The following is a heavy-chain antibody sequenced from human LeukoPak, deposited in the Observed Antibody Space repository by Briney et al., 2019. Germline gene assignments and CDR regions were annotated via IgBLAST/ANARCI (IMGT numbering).Heavy chain of an antibody. CDR1: GGSISSYY. V-gene: IGHV4-59*08. J-gene: IGHJ6*03. CDR3: ARQLNSSGNYAPMDV. D-gene: IGHD3-10*01. CDR2: IYYSGST. Sequence: SETLSLTCTVSGGSISSYYWSWIRQPPGKGLEWIGYIYYSGSTNYNPSLKSRATISVDTSKNQFSLKMSSVTAADTAVYFCARQLNSSGNYAPMDVWGKGTTVTISS.